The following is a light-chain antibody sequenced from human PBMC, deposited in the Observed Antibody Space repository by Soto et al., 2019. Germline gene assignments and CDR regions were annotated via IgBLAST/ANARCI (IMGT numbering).Light chain of an antibody. J-gene: IGKJ1*01. CDR2: WAS. CDR1: QSVLYSSSNKNY. Sequence: DIVMTQSPDSLAVSLGERATINCKSSQSVLYSSSNKNYLAWYQQRPGQPPKLLIYWASTRKSGVPDRFSGSGSGTDFTLTISSLQAEDVAVYDCQQYYTTPWTFGQGTKVEIK. V-gene: IGKV4-1*01. CDR3: QQYYTTPWT.